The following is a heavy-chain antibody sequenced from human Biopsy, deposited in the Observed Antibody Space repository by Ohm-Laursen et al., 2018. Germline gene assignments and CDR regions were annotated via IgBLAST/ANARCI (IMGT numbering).Heavy chain of an antibody. CDR2: IYYTGNT. V-gene: IGHV4-59*01. CDR1: GDSISTYY. D-gene: IGHD3-22*01. Sequence: SETLSLTCTVSGDSISTYYWSWIRQPPGKGLQWIGYIYYTGNTDYNPSLQSRVTISVDTSKNHLSLRLRSMTPADTAMYYCARDRGYYSDRTVPGYFDLWGRGTLVTVSS. J-gene: IGHJ2*01. CDR3: ARDRGYYSDRTVPGYFDL.